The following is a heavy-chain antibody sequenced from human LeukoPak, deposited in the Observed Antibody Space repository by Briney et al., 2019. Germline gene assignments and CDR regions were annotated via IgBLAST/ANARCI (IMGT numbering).Heavy chain of an antibody. D-gene: IGHD2-2*01. CDR2: IYYSGST. V-gene: IGHV4-39*07. CDR3: ARTKKQGYCSSTSYYSYNWFDP. Sequence: SETLSLTCTVSGDSISSSSYYWGWIRQPPGKGLEWIGSIYYSGSTYYNPSLKSRVAISVDTSKNRFSLKLSSVTAADTAVYYCARTKKQGYCSSTSYYSYNWFDPWGQGTLVTVSS. CDR1: GDSISSSSYY. J-gene: IGHJ5*02.